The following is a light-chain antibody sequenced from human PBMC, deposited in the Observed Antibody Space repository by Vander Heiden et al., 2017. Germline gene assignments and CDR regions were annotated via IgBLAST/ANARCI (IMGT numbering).Light chain of an antibody. V-gene: IGLV3-19*01. Sequence: SSELTKDPAVSVALGQTVRITCQGDSPRSYYASWYQQKPGQAPVLVIYGKNNRPSGIPDRFSGSSSGNTASLTITGAQAEDEADYYCNSRDSSGNHLVVFGGGTKLTVL. J-gene: IGLJ2*01. CDR1: SPRSYY. CDR2: GKN. CDR3: NSRDSSGNHLVV.